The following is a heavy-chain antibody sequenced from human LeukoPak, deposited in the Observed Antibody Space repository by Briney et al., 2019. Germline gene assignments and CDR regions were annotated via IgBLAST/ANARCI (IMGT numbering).Heavy chain of an antibody. V-gene: IGHV5-51*06. CDR3: ATTKDIVTTPKSVGFDY. CDR2: IYPGNSGT. J-gene: IGHJ4*02. CDR1: GYTFTSYW. D-gene: IGHD5-12*01. Sequence: GESLKISCQGFGYTFTSYWIGWVRQMPGKGLEWMGVIYPGNSGTRYSPSFQGQVTISADKSISTAYLQWSSLKASDTAMYYCATTKDIVTTPKSVGFDYWGQGTLVTVSS.